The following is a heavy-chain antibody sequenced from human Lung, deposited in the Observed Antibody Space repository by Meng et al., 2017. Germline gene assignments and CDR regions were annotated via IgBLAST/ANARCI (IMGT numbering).Heavy chain of an antibody. CDR3: ARGPTTMAHDFDY. CDR1: GGSFSDYY. J-gene: IGHJ4*02. CDR2: INHSGST. V-gene: IGHV4-34*01. D-gene: IGHD4-11*01. Sequence: QVQLQQWGAGLLKPSETLSRTCVVSGGSFSDYYWSWIRQPPVKGLEWIGEINHSGSTNYNPSLESRATISVDTSQNNLSLKLSSVTAADSAVYYCARGPTTMAHDFDYWGQGTLVTVSS.